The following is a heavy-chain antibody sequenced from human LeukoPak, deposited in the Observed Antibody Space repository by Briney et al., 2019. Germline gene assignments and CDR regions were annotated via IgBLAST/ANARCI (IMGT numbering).Heavy chain of an antibody. CDR3: TTGGITMIVVVITGEYYFDY. CDR2: IKSKTDGGTT. D-gene: IGHD3-22*01. CDR1: GFTFSNAW. V-gene: IGHV3-15*01. J-gene: IGHJ4*02. Sequence: VGSLRLSCAASGFTFSNAWMSWVRQAPGKGLEWVGRIKSKTDGGTTDYAAPVKGRFTISRDDSKNTLYLQMNSLKTEDTAVYYCTTGGITMIVVVITGEYYFDYWGQGTLVTVSS.